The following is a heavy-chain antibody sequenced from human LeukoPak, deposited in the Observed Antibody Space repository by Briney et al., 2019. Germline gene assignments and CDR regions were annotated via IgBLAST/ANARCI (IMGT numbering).Heavy chain of an antibody. J-gene: IGHJ6*03. Sequence: SLRLSCATSGFTFDDYAMHSVRQAPRNGLPSVSGNSWNSGTIGYADSVKGRFTISRDNAKNSLYLQMNSLRAEDTALYYCAKAAAQWLNYYYYYMDVWGKGTTVTVSS. V-gene: IGHV3-9*01. D-gene: IGHD6-19*01. CDR1: GFTFDDYA. CDR2: NSWNSGTI. CDR3: AKAAAQWLNYYYYYMDV.